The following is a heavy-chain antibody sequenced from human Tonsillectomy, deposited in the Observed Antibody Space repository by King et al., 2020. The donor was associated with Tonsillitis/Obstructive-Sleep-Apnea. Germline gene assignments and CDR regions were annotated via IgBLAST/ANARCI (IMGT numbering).Heavy chain of an antibody. CDR1: GGSISGTNYY. CDR3: ARHGGSGWYGGWFDA. J-gene: IGHJ5*02. Sequence: QLPESGPGLVKPSETLSLTCTVSGGSISGTNYYWGWIRQPPGKGLEWIGSIYYTGSTYYNPSLESRVTILVDTSKNQFSLKLSSVAAADTAVYYCARHGGSGWYGGWFDACGQGTLVTVSS. D-gene: IGHD6-19*01. V-gene: IGHV4-39*01. CDR2: IYYTGST.